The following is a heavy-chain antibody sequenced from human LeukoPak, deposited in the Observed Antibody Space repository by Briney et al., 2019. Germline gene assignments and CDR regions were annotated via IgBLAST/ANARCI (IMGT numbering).Heavy chain of an antibody. CDR3: ARRPLEDYGDYVGFDH. V-gene: IGHV4-39*01. J-gene: IGHJ4*02. CDR2: IAYSGST. Sequence: SETLSLTCTVSGGSISSSSDYWAWIRQPPGKGQEWIGGIAYSGSTYYRPSLKSRGIISVDTSKNQLSLKMSPVTAADSAVYYCARRPLEDYGDYVGFDHWGQGTLVSVSS. D-gene: IGHD4-17*01. CDR1: GGSISSSSDY.